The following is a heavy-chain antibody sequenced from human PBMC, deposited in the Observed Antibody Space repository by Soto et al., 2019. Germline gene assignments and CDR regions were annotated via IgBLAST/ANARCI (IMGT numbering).Heavy chain of an antibody. CDR1: GFTFSSYA. Sequence: PGGSLRLSCAASGFTFSSYAMSWVRQAPGKGLEWVSAISGSGGSTYYADSVKGRFTISRDNSKNTLYLQMNSLRAEDTAVYYCAKGGGGAIGYCSSTSCYENYYYYMDVWGKGTTVTVSS. D-gene: IGHD2-2*01. CDR3: AKGGGGAIGYCSSTSCYENYYYYMDV. CDR2: ISGSGGST. J-gene: IGHJ6*03. V-gene: IGHV3-23*01.